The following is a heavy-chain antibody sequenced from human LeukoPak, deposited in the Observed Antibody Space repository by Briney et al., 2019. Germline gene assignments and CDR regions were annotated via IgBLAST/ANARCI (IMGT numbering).Heavy chain of an antibody. Sequence: GASVKVSCKASGYTFTGYYMHWVRQAPGQGLEWMGWINPNSGGTNYAQKFQGRVTMTRDTSISTAYMELSRLRSDDTAVYYCAREGKEQWLAFDYWGQGTLVTVSS. D-gene: IGHD6-19*01. J-gene: IGHJ4*02. CDR2: INPNSGGT. V-gene: IGHV1-2*02. CDR1: GYTFTGYY. CDR3: AREGKEQWLAFDY.